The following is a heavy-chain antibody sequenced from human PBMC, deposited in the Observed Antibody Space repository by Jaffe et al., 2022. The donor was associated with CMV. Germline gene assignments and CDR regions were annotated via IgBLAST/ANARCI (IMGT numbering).Heavy chain of an antibody. CDR3: ASALGSATNYYYYYYMDV. CDR1: GFTFSSYW. D-gene: IGHD3-16*01. J-gene: IGHJ6*03. Sequence: EVQLVESGGGLVQPGGSLRLSCAASGFTFSSYWMHWVRQAPGKGLVWVSRINSDGSSTSYADSVKGRFTISRDNAKNTLYLQMNSLRAEDTAVYYCASALGSATNYYYYYYMDVWGKGTTVTVSS. CDR2: INSDGSST. V-gene: IGHV3-74*01.